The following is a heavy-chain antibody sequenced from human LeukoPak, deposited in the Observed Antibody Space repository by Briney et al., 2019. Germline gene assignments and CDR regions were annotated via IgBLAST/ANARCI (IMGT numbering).Heavy chain of an antibody. J-gene: IGHJ4*02. Sequence: PGGSLRLSCAASGFTFSDYYMSWIRQAPGKGLEWVSYISSSGSTIYYADSVKGRFTISRDNAKNSLYLQMNSLRAEDTAVYYCARDRGGDYYDSSGYYEFDYWGQGTLVTVSS. CDR2: ISSSGSTI. CDR3: ARDRGGDYYDSSGYYEFDY. CDR1: GFTFSDYY. V-gene: IGHV3-11*01. D-gene: IGHD3-22*01.